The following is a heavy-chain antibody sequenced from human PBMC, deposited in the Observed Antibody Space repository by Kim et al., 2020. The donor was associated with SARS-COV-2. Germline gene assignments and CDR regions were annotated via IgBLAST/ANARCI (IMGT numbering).Heavy chain of an antibody. CDR1: GFTFSSYS. CDR2: ISSSSSTI. D-gene: IGHD4-17*01. Sequence: GGSLRLSCAASGFTFSSYSMNWVRQAPGKGLEWVSYISSSSSTIYYADSVKGRFTISRDNAKNSLYLQMNSLRDEDTAVYYCARSTTVTIPPGLAKYYYYYGMDVWGQGTTVTVSS. CDR3: ARSTTVTIPPGLAKYYYYYGMDV. V-gene: IGHV3-48*02. J-gene: IGHJ6*02.